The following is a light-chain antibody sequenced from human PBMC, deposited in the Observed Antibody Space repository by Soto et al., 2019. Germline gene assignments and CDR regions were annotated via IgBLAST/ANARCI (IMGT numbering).Light chain of an antibody. Sequence: QSVLTQSSSASASLGASVKLTCTLSSGHSSYAIAWHQQQPEKGPRYLMNLNSDGSHSKGDGIPDRFSGSSSGAERYLTISRLQSEDEADYYCQTWGTGIQVFGGGTKLTVL. CDR1: SGHSSYA. CDR3: QTWGTGIQV. CDR2: LNSDGSH. V-gene: IGLV4-69*01. J-gene: IGLJ3*02.